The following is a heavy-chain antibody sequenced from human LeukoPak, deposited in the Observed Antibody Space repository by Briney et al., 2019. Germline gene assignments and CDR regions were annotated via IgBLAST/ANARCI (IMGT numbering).Heavy chain of an antibody. Sequence: GASVKVSCKASGYTFASYHMHWVRQAPGQGLEWMGIINPSGGSTSYAQKFQGRVTMTRDTSTSTVYMELSSLRSEDTAVYYCARDSGEWLLALGYWGQGTLVTVSS. J-gene: IGHJ4*02. CDR3: ARDSGEWLLALGY. D-gene: IGHD3-3*01. CDR2: INPSGGST. CDR1: GYTFASYH. V-gene: IGHV1-46*01.